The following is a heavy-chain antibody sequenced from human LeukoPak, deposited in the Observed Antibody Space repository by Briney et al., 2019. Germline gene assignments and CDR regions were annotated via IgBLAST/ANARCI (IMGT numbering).Heavy chain of an antibody. CDR1: GFTFSSYA. D-gene: IGHD3-10*01. CDR2: ISGSGGST. CDR3: ARDQLLWFGEFHY. Sequence: GSLRLSCAASGFTFSSYAMSWVRQAPGKGLEWVSAISGSGGSTYYADSVKGRFTISRDNSKNTLYLQMNSLRAEDTAVYYCARDQLLWFGEFHYWGQGTLVTVSS. J-gene: IGHJ4*02. V-gene: IGHV3-23*01.